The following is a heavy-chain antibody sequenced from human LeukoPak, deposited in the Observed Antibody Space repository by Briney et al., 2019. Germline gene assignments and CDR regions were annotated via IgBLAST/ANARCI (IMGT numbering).Heavy chain of an antibody. J-gene: IGHJ4*02. CDR3: ARIGYSGYDDYFDY. Sequence: SETLSLTCAVYGGSFSGYYWSWIRQHPGKGLEWIGYIYYSGSTYYNPSLKSRVTISVDTSKNQFSLKLSSVTAADTAVYYCARIGYSGYDDYFDYWGQGTLVTVSS. CDR1: GGSFSGYY. D-gene: IGHD5-12*01. V-gene: IGHV4-31*11. CDR2: IYYSGST.